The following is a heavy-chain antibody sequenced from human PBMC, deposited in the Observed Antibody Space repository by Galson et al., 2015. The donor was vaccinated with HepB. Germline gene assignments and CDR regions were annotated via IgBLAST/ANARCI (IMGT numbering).Heavy chain of an antibody. CDR1: GFTFGDYA. CDR3: TRDPHRGRSKLPHDAFDI. D-gene: IGHD1-26*01. J-gene: IGHJ3*02. CDR2: IRSKAYGGTT. Sequence: SLRLSCAASGFTFGDYAMSWFRQAPGKGLEWVGFIRSKAYGGTTEHAASVKGRFTISRDDSKSIAYLQMNSLKTEDTAVYYCTRDPHRGRSKLPHDAFDIWGQGTMVTVSS. V-gene: IGHV3-49*03.